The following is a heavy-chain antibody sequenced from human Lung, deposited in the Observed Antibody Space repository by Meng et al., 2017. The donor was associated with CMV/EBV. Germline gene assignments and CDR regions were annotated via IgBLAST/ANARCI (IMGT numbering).Heavy chain of an antibody. CDR1: GGSFTSYY. V-gene: IGHV4-34*01. CDR2: IHHSGST. CDR3: ARGGYGPGYYYYGLDV. J-gene: IGHJ6*02. Sequence: LXCNVYGGSFTSYYWSWIRQTPNRGLEWIGEIHHSGSTNFNPSLKRRVTVSVDTPKNQFSLKLRSVTAADSAMYYCARGGYGPGYYYYGLDVWGQGXTVTVSS. D-gene: IGHD5-18*01.